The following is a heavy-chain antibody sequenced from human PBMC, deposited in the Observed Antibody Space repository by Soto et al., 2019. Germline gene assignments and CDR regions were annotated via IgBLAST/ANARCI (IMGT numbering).Heavy chain of an antibody. J-gene: IGHJ4*02. Sequence: QVQLVQSGAEVKKPGSSVKVSCKASGGTFSSYAISWVRQAPGQGLEWMGGIIPIFGTANYAQKFQGRVTNNADESTSTAYMELSSLRSEDTAVYYCARVTPNSGWFDFDYWGQGTLVTVSS. D-gene: IGHD6-19*01. CDR1: GGTFSSYA. V-gene: IGHV1-69*01. CDR3: ARVTPNSGWFDFDY. CDR2: IIPIFGTA.